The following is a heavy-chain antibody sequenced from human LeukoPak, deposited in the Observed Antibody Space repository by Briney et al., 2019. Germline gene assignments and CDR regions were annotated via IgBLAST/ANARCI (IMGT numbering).Heavy chain of an antibody. V-gene: IGHV1-3*01. CDR1: GYTFTSYA. CDR3: ARLGLIAVAGTDYYYYGMDV. Sequence: ASVKVSCKASGYTFTSYAMHWVRQAPGQRLEWMGWINAGNGNTKYLQKFQGRVTITRDTSASTAYMELSSLRSDDTAVYYCARLGLIAVAGTDYYYYGMDVWGQGTTVTVSS. CDR2: INAGNGNT. D-gene: IGHD6-19*01. J-gene: IGHJ6*02.